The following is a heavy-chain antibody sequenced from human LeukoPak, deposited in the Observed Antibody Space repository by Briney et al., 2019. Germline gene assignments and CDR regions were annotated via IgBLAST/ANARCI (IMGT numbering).Heavy chain of an antibody. V-gene: IGHV4-4*07. J-gene: IGHJ6*03. Sequence: PSETLSLTCTVSGVSISSYYWFWIRQPAGKGLEWIGRIYTSGSTNYNPSFKSRVTISLDKPKNQVSLRVTSVTAADTAVYFCARVRIPSTGYCFHFMDVWGKGTTVTVPS. CDR1: GVSISSYY. D-gene: IGHD3-9*01. CDR3: ARVRIPSTGYCFHFMDV. CDR2: IYTSGST.